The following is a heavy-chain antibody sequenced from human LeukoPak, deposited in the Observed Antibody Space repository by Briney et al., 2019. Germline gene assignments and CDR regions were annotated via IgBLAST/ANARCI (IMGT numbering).Heavy chain of an antibody. CDR1: GFTFTDHP. CDR3: AKGGKWDVTPFDY. CDR2: IGGDGIA. D-gene: IGHD1-26*01. J-gene: IGHJ4*02. Sequence: GGSLTLSCVASGFTFTDHPMNWVRQAPGKGLEWISYIGGDGIAFYADSVKGRFTASKDDARKSMYLQVNSLRAEDTAVYYCAKGGKWDVTPFDYWGQGTLVTVSS. V-gene: IGHV3-69-1*01.